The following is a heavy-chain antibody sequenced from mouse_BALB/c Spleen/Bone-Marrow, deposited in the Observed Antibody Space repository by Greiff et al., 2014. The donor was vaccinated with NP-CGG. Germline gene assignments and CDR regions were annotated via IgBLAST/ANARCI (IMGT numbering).Heavy chain of an antibody. D-gene: IGHD5-1*01. V-gene: IGHV2-3*01. CDR2: IWADRST. CDR1: GFSLTSYG. Sequence: QVQLKESGPGLVAPSQRLSITCTVSGFSLTSYGVSWVRQPPGKGLEWLGVIWADRSTSYHSTLISRLSISKDNSKSQVFLKLNSLQTDDIAAYYCAKGEPYLAWFAYWGQGTLVTVSA. J-gene: IGHJ3*01. CDR3: AKGEPYLAWFAY.